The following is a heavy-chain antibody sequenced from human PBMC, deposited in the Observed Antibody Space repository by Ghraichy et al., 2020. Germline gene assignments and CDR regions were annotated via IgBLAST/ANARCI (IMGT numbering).Heavy chain of an antibody. J-gene: IGHJ3*02. Sequence: GESLNISCAASGFTFSSYSMNWVRQAPGKGLEWVSSISSSSSYIYYADSVKGRFTISRDNAKNSLYLQMNSLRAEDTAVYYCARDPYGSGSADAFDIWGQGTMVTVSS. CDR3: ARDPYGSGSADAFDI. D-gene: IGHD3-10*01. V-gene: IGHV3-21*01. CDR2: ISSSSSYI. CDR1: GFTFSSYS.